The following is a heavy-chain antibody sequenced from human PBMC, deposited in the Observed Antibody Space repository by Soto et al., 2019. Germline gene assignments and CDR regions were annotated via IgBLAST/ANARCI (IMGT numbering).Heavy chain of an antibody. D-gene: IGHD2-21*02. V-gene: IGHV3-7*01. CDR2: IKHDGSET. J-gene: IGHJ4*02. CDR3: ARDDYYWARDY. CDR1: GFTFSSHW. Sequence: EVQLVESGGGLVQPGGSLRLSCAASGFTFSSHWMSWVRQAPGKGLEWVANIKHDGSETYYVDSVKGRFTISRDNAKNSLYLQMPSLRAEDTAVYYCARDDYYWARDYWGQGTLVTVSS.